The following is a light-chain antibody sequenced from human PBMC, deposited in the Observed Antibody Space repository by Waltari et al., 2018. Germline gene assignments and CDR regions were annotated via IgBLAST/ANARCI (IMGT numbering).Light chain of an antibody. V-gene: IGKV1-5*03. Sequence: DIQMAQSPSTLSASVGDRVTITCRASQSINYSLAWYQPKPGKAPKLLIYKASTLEGGVPSRFSGSGSGTEFTLTITSLQPDDFATYYCQQYNRYSSFGQGTRLEI. CDR2: KAS. J-gene: IGKJ5*01. CDR1: QSINYS. CDR3: QQYNRYSS.